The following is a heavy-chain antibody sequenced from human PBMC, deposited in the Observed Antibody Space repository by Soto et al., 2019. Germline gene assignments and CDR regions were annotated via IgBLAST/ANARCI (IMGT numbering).Heavy chain of an antibody. V-gene: IGHV4-4*02. J-gene: IGHJ4*02. CDR1: NGSISSSNW. CDR3: ASAGDQNSDYFDY. CDR2: IYHSGST. D-gene: IGHD3-16*01. Sequence: QVQLQESGPGLVKPAGTLSLTCAVSNGSISSSNWWSWVRQPPGKGLEWIGEIYHSGSTNYNPSLKSRVTISVDKSKNQFSLKLSSVTAADTAVYYCASAGDQNSDYFDYWGQGTLVTVSS.